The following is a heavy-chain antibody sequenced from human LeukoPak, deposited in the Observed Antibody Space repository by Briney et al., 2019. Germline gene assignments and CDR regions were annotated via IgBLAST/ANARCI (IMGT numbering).Heavy chain of an antibody. CDR3: ARTTDYYYDSSFDY. CDR2: IYSGGST. D-gene: IGHD3-22*01. Sequence: GGSLRLSSAASGFTVSSNYMSWVRQAPGKGLEWVSVIYSGGSTYYADCVKGRFTISRHNSKNPLYLQMNSLRAEDTAVYYCARTTDYYYDSSFDYWGQGTLVTVSS. J-gene: IGHJ4*02. V-gene: IGHV3-53*04. CDR1: GFTVSSNY.